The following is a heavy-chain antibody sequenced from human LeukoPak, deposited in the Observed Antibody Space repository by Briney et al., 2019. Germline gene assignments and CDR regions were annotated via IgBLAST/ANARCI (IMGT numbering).Heavy chain of an antibody. CDR2: ISYDGINK. Sequence: VGSLRLSRAASGVTFRSYATHWVRQAPGKGLGWVGVISYDGINKYYADSVKGRFTIARDNSKNTLYLQMNSLRAEDTAVYDCARDGFEENNYYGMDVWGQGTTVTVSS. D-gene: IGHD1/OR15-1a*01. J-gene: IGHJ6*02. CDR3: ARDGFEENNYYGMDV. V-gene: IGHV3-30-3*01. CDR1: GVTFRSYA.